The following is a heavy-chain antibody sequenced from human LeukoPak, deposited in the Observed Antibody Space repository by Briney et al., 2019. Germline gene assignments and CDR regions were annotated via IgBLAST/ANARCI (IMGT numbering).Heavy chain of an antibody. J-gene: IGHJ4*02. D-gene: IGHD5-24*01. Sequence: GGSLRLSCAASGFTFSSYSMNWVRQAPGKGLEWVSSIYYADSVKGRFTISRDNAKNSLYLQMNSLRAEDTAVYYCARGQRRHIDMAPSFDYWGQGTLVTVSS. CDR3: ARGQRRHIDMAPSFDY. V-gene: IGHV3-21*01. CDR2: I. CDR1: GFTFSSYS.